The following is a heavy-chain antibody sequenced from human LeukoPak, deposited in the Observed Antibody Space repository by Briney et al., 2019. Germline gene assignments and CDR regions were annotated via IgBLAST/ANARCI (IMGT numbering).Heavy chain of an antibody. Sequence: SETLSLTCIVSGGSISNYYWNWIRQPPGKGLEWIGYIYYTGNTNYNPSLASRVTISMDTSRTHFSLNLRSVTAADTAVYYCARAAYCSGATRYSGNFQDWGQGTLVTVSS. V-gene: IGHV4-59*01. J-gene: IGHJ1*01. D-gene: IGHD2-15*01. CDR3: ARAAYCSGATRYSGNFQD. CDR2: IYYTGNT. CDR1: GGSISNYY.